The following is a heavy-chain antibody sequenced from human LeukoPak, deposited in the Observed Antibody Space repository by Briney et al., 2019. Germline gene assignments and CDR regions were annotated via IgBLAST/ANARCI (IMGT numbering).Heavy chain of an antibody. D-gene: IGHD6-13*01. V-gene: IGHV4-30-4*08. Sequence: SSETLSLTCAVHGGSFSGGVSSSGFYWSWIRQPPGKGLEWIGYIYYSGGTYYNPSLKSRVTISVDTSKNQFSLKLSSVTAADTAVYYCARVELYSSSWRASNWFDPWGQGTLVTVSS. CDR2: IYYSGGT. J-gene: IGHJ5*02. CDR3: ARVELYSSSWRASNWFDP. CDR1: GGSFSGGVSSSGFY.